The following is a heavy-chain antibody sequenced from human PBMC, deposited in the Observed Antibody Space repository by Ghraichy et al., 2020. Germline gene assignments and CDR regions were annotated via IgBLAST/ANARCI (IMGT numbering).Heavy chain of an antibody. D-gene: IGHD2-2*02. CDR3: ARMLGYCSSTSCYSWFDP. CDR2: MNPNSGNT. V-gene: IGHV1-8*01. Sequence: ASVKVSCKASGYTFTSYDINWVRQATGQGLEWMGWMNPNSGNTGYAQKFQGRVTMTRNTSISTAYMELSSLRSEDTAVYYCARMLGYCSSTSCYSWFDPWGQGTLVTVSS. CDR1: GYTFTSYD. J-gene: IGHJ5*02.